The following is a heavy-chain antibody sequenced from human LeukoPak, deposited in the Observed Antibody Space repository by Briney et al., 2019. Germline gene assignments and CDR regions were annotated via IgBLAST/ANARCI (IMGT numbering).Heavy chain of an antibody. J-gene: IGHJ3*02. CDR1: GYSISSGYY. D-gene: IGHD2-2*01. Sequence: SETLSLTCSVSGYSISSGYYWGWIRQPPGKGLEWIGSIYQSGSTYYNPSLKSRVTISVDTSKNQFSLKLSSVTAADTAVYYCARLDIVVVPAATDAFDIWGQGTMVTVSS. CDR2: IYQSGST. CDR3: ARLDIVVVPAATDAFDI. V-gene: IGHV4-38-2*02.